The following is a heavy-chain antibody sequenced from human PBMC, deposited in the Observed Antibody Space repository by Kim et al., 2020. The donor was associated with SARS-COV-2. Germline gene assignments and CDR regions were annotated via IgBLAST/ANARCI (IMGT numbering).Heavy chain of an antibody. CDR3: ARAPSYRWYFCDY. CDR1: GYTFRSYV. J-gene: IGHJ4*02. CDR2: INPANDNR. Sequence: ASVKVSCKASGYTFRSYVVHWVRQAPGQRLEWMGWINPANDNRRYSQKFQDRVTITSDTSATTVYMELSSLTSEDTALYFCARAPSYRWYFCDYWGQGTLVTVSS. D-gene: IGHD3-16*02. V-gene: IGHV1-3*01.